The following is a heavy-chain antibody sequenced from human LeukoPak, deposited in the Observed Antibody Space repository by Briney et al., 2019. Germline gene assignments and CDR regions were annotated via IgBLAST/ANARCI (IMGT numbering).Heavy chain of an antibody. CDR1: GFTFSSYA. V-gene: IGHV3-23*01. CDR2: ISGSGGST. D-gene: IGHD1-20*01. J-gene: IGHJ4*02. CDR3: AKDRLTATPYYFDY. Sequence: GGSLRLSCAASGFTFSSYAMSWVRQAPGKGLEWVSAISGSGGSTYYADSVKGRFTISRVNPKNTLYLQMDSLRAEDTAVYYCAKDRLTATPYYFDYWGQGTLVTVSS.